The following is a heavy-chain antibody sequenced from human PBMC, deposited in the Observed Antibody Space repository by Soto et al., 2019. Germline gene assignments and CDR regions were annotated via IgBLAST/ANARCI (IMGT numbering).Heavy chain of an antibody. CDR1: GYSFTSYW. V-gene: IGHV5-10-1*01. D-gene: IGHD3-10*01. CDR3: ARRASGTYYKTFDY. Sequence: RGESLKISCKGSGYSFTSYWISWVRQMPGKGLDWMGRIDPSDSNTQYSPSFQGHVTISADKSISTAYLQWSSLKASDTAMYYCARRASGTYYKTFDYWCQGTLVTVSS. J-gene: IGHJ4*02. CDR2: IDPSDSNT.